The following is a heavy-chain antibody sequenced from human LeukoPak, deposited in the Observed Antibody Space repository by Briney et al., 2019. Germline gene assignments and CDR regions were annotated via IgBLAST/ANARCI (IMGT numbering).Heavy chain of an antibody. CDR1: GFTFSSYA. CDR2: ISGSGGST. CDR3: AKDVSSSWSPYYFDY. Sequence: GGSLRLSCAASGFTFSSYAMSWVRQAPGKGLEWVSAISGSGGSTYYADSVKGRFTISRDNSKNTLYLQMNSLRAEDTAVYYCAKDVSSSWSPYYFDYWGQGTLVTVSS. V-gene: IGHV3-23*01. J-gene: IGHJ4*02. D-gene: IGHD6-13*01.